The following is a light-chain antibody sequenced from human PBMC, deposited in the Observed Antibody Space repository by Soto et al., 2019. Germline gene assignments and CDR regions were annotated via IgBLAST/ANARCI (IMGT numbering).Light chain of an antibody. CDR2: EAS. CDR1: QDVGKH. V-gene: IGKV1-33*01. J-gene: IGKJ4*01. CDR3: QQYDNLPQLT. Sequence: DIQMTQSPSSLSASVGDRVTISCQASQDVGKHLNWYQQRPGKAPKILIYEASNLATGVPSRFSASGSWTHFTFSIRILQPEDIGTYYCQQYDNLPQLTFGAGTKVEI.